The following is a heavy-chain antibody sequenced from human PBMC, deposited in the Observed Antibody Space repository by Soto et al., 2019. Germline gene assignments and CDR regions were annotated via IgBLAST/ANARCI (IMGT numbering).Heavy chain of an antibody. D-gene: IGHD1-26*01. CDR3: AKGGAIVAAGTRVYLYNAMDV. J-gene: IGHJ6*02. CDR1: GYTFTGYY. CDR2: INPNSGDT. Sequence: ASVKVSCKASGYTFTGYYVHWVRQAPGQGLEWMGWINPNSGDTYLAQRFQGRVTMNRDTSIGTAYMELRGLTSDDTAEYYCAKGGAIVAAGTRVYLYNAMDVWGQGTTVTV. V-gene: IGHV1-2*02.